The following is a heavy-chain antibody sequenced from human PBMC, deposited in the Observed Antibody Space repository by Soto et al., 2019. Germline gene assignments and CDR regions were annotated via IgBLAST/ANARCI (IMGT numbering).Heavy chain of an antibody. Sequence: PGGSLRLSCAASGFTFSDYYMSWIRQAPGKGLEWVSYISSSGSTIYYADSVKGRFTISRDNAKNSLYLQMNSLRAEDTTVYYCARDKELFYYMDVWGKGTTVTVSS. CDR3: ARDKELFYYMDV. CDR1: GFTFSDYY. CDR2: ISSSGSTI. V-gene: IGHV3-11*01. J-gene: IGHJ6*03. D-gene: IGHD1-26*01.